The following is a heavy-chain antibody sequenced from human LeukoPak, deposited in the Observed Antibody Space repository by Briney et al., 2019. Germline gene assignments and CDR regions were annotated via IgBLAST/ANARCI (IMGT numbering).Heavy chain of an antibody. CDR1: GGTFSSYA. Sequence: SVKVSCKASGGTFSSYAISWVRQAPGQGLEWMGSIIPILGIANYAQKFQGRVTITADKSTSTAYMELSSLRSEDTAVYYCARDQGDTAMVPQFPFDYWGQGTLVTVSS. V-gene: IGHV1-69*04. J-gene: IGHJ4*02. D-gene: IGHD5-18*01. CDR3: ARDQGDTAMVPQFPFDY. CDR2: IIPILGIA.